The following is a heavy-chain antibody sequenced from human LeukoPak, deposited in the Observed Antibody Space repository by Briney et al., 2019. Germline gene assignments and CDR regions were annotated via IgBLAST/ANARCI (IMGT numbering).Heavy chain of an antibody. CDR3: ARGPIFGVVYNWFDP. CDR1: GGTFSSYA. V-gene: IGHV1-69*13. D-gene: IGHD3-3*01. J-gene: IGHJ5*02. CDR2: IIPIFGTA. Sequence: SVKVSCKASGGTFSSYAISWVRQAPGQGLKWMGGIIPIFGTANYAQKFQGRVTITADESTSTAYMELSSLRSEDTAVYYCARGPIFGVVYNWFDPWGQGTLVTVSS.